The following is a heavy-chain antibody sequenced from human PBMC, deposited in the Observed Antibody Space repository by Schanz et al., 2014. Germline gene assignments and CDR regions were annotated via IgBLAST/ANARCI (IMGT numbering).Heavy chain of an antibody. CDR2: ISNDGSIK. J-gene: IGHJ6*03. V-gene: IGHV3-30-3*01. CDR3: ARDGDRFYHNYYMDV. CDR1: GFTFSDYY. D-gene: IGHD4-17*01. Sequence: VHLVESGGGLVKRGGSLRLSCAASGFTFSDYYMSWVRQAPGKGLEWVALISNDGSIKYYADSVEGRFTVSRDNARNSLYLHMNTLGAEDTAVYYCARDGDRFYHNYYMDVWGKGTTVTVSS.